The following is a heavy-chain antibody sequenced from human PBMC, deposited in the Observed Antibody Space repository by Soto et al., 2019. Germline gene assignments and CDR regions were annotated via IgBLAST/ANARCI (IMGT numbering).Heavy chain of an antibody. CDR3: ARGGGNSDWYSAFDI. Sequence: EVQLVEFGGGLVQPGGSLRLSCAATGFTFSTYWVHWVRQAPGKGLVWVSRINSDGSTTNYADSVKGRFTISRDNAKNTLYLQMNSLRAEDTAVYYCARGGGNSDWYSAFDIWGQGTMVIVSS. CDR2: INSDGSTT. J-gene: IGHJ3*02. V-gene: IGHV3-74*01. CDR1: GFTFSTYW. D-gene: IGHD6-19*01.